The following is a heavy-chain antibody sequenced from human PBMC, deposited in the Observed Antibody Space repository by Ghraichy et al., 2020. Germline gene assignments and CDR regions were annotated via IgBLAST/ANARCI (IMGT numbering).Heavy chain of an antibody. J-gene: IGHJ6*02. CDR2: IKSKTDGGTT. Sequence: GGSLRLSCAASGFTFSNAWMSWVRQAPGKGLEWVGRIKSKTDGGTTDYAAPVKGRFTISRDDSKNTLYLQMNSLKTEDTAVYYCTTGRQQLEDYYYYGMDVWGQGTTVTVSS. V-gene: IGHV3-15*01. CDR1: GFTFSNAW. D-gene: IGHD6-13*01. CDR3: TTGRQQLEDYYYYGMDV.